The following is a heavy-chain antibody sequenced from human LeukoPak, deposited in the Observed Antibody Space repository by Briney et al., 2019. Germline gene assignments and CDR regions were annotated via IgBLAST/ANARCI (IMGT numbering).Heavy chain of an antibody. V-gene: IGHV1-46*01. CDR3: ARDTIFGVVPYYYYMDV. Sequence: GASVKVSCTASGYTFTSYYMHWVRQAPGQGLEWMGIINPSGGSTSYAQKFQGRVTMTRDTSTSTVYMELSSLRSEDTAVYYCARDTIFGVVPYYYYMDVWGKGTTVTVSS. CDR1: GYTFTSYY. D-gene: IGHD3-3*01. J-gene: IGHJ6*03. CDR2: INPSGGST.